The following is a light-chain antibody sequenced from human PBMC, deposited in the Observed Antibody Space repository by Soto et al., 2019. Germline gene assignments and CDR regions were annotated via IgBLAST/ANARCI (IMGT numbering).Light chain of an antibody. Sequence: QLVLTQPRSVSGSPGQSVTISCTGTSSDVGGYNYVSWYQQHPGKAPKLMIYDVSKRPSGVPDRFSGSKSGNTASLTISGLQAEDEADYYCCSYAGSYVVFGGGTQLT. J-gene: IGLJ2*01. CDR2: DVS. V-gene: IGLV2-11*01. CDR3: CSYAGSYVV. CDR1: SSDVGGYNY.